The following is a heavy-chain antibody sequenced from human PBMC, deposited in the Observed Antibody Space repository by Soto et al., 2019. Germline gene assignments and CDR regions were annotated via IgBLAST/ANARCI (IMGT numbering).Heavy chain of an antibody. CDR2: IYHSGST. J-gene: IGHJ4*02. CDR1: GGSISSGGYS. D-gene: IGHD6-19*01. CDR3: ARHEGGSGSNFDY. V-gene: IGHV4-30-2*01. Sequence: TSETLSLTCAVSGGSISSGGYSWSWIRQPPGKGMEWIGYIYHSGSTYYNPSLKSRVTISVDRSKNQFSLKLSSVTAADTAVYYCARHEGGSGSNFDYWGQGTLVTVSS.